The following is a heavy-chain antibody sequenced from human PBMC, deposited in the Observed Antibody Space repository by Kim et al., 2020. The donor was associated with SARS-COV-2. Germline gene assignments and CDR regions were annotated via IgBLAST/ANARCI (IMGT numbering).Heavy chain of an antibody. CDR1: GGSISSSNW. Sequence: SETLSLTCAVSGGSISSSNWWSWVRQPPGKGLEWIGEIYHSGSTNYNPSLKSRVTISVDKSKNQFSLKLSSVTAADTAVYYCARERDSGYDYLSSLSYFDLWGRGTLVTVSS. CDR3: ARERDSGYDYLSSLSYFDL. D-gene: IGHD5-12*01. CDR2: IYHSGST. V-gene: IGHV4-4*02. J-gene: IGHJ2*01.